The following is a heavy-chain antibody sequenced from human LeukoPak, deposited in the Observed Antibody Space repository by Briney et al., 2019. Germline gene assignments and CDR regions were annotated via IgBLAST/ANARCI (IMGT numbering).Heavy chain of an antibody. V-gene: IGHV1-24*01. CDR3: ARVRGYYDILTGAHDY. D-gene: IGHD3-9*01. Sequence: ASVKVSCKASGYTFTGYYMHWVRQAPGQGLEWMGRFDPEDGETIYAQKFQGRVTMTADTSTDTVYMELSSLRSDDTAVYYCARVRGYYDILTGAHDYWGQGTLVTVSS. J-gene: IGHJ4*02. CDR1: GYTFTGYY. CDR2: FDPEDGET.